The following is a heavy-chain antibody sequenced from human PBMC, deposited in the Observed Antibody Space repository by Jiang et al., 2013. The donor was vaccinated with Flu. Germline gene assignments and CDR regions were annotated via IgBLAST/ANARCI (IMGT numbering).Heavy chain of an antibody. CDR2: IYYSGST. D-gene: IGHD3-10*01. Sequence: SGPGLVKPSETLSLTCTVSGGSISSYYWSWIRQPPGKGLEWIGYIYYSGSTNYNPSLKSRVTISVDTSKNQFSLKLSSVTAADTAVYYCARFMGYGSGSHQYYFDYWGQGTLVTVSS. CDR3: ARFMGYGSGSHQYYFDY. CDR1: GGSISSYY. J-gene: IGHJ4*02. V-gene: IGHV4-59*01.